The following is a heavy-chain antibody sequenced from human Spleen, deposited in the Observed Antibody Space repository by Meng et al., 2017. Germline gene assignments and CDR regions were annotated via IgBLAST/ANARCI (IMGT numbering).Heavy chain of an antibody. V-gene: IGHV3-20*04. J-gene: IGHJ4*02. CDR2: INWNGGST. CDR1: GFIFDDYG. CDR3: ASVRYYYDSSGYMGDFDY. D-gene: IGHD3-22*01. Sequence: GESLKISCAASGFIFDDYGMSWVRQAPGKGLEWVSGINWNGGSTGYADSVKGRFTISRDNAKNSLYLQMNSLRAEDTAFYYCASVRYYYDSSGYMGDFDYWGQGTLVTVSS.